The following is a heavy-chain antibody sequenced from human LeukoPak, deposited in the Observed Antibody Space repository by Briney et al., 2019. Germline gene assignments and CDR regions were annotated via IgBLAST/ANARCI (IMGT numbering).Heavy chain of an antibody. CDR2: IYYSGST. Sequence: PSETLSLTCAVSGYSISSGYYWGWIRQPPGKGLEWIGYIYYSGSTYYNPSLKSRVTISVDTSKNQFSLKLSSVTAADTAVYYCARAATVTTGDEYWGQGTLVTVSS. V-gene: IGHV4-30-4*08. J-gene: IGHJ4*02. CDR3: ARAATVTTGDEY. CDR1: GYSISSGYY. D-gene: IGHD4-17*01.